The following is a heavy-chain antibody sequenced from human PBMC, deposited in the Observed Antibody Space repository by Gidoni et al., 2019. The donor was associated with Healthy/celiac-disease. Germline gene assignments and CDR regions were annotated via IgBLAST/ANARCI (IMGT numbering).Heavy chain of an antibody. J-gene: IGHJ5*02. D-gene: IGHD6-13*01. CDR1: GYTFTSYA. CDR2: INAGNGNT. V-gene: IGHV1-3*01. Sequence: QVQLVQSGAEVKKPGASVKVSCKASGYTFTSYAMHWVRQAPGQRLEWMGWINAGNGNTKYSQKFQGRVTITRDTSASTAYMELSSLRSEDTAVYYCARDHDDPRGAGTMLWFDPWGQGTLVTVSS. CDR3: ARDHDDPRGAGTMLWFDP.